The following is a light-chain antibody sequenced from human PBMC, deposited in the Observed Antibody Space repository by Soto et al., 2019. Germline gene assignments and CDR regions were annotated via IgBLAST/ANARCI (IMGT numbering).Light chain of an antibody. CDR2: EVN. CDR3: SAYSAIDTKV. V-gene: IGLV2-14*03. J-gene: IGLJ1*01. Sequence: QSVLTQPASVSGSPGQSITISCGGTSSDVGAYIYVSWYQQFPGKAPKLILYEVNNRPSGVSNRFSGSKSDTTASLTISGLQPEDEDDYYCSAYSAIDTKVFGTGTKVTVL. CDR1: SSDVGAYIY.